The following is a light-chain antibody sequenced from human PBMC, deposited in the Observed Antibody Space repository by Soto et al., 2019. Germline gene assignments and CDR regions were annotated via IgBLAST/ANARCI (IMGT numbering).Light chain of an antibody. CDR3: QQYNDLPRT. CDR2: GAS. Sequence: EIVLTQSPATLSSFQGDRVTLSCRASQSVSSSYLAWYQQKPGQAPRLLIYGASSRVTGIPDRFSGSGSGTEFTLTISSPQSEDFAVYYCQQYNDLPRTFGQGTKVDIK. CDR1: QSVSSSY. J-gene: IGKJ1*01. V-gene: IGKV3D-7*01.